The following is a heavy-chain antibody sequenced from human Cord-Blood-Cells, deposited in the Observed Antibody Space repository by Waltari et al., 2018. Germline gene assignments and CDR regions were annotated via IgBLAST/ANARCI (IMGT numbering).Heavy chain of an antibody. V-gene: IGHV1-24*01. J-gene: IGHJ6*02. CDR2: FDPEEGET. CDR1: GYTLTELS. D-gene: IGHD6-13*01. CDR3: ATDPPASSSWYYGMDV. Sequence: QVQLVQSGAEVKKPGASVKVSCKVSGYTLTELSMHWVRQAPGKGLEWMGGFDPEEGETINAQKFQGRVTMTEDTSTDTAYMELSSLRSEDTAVYYCATDPPASSSWYYGMDVWGQGTTVTVSS.